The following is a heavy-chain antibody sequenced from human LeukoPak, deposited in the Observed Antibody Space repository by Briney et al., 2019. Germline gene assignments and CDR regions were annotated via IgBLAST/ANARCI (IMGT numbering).Heavy chain of an antibody. CDR1: GFTFYNYA. CDR2: ISGSVGST. Sequence: GGSLRLSCAASGFTFYNYAMSWVRQAPGKGLEWVSVISGSVGSTYYADSVKGRFTISRDNSKNTLYLQMNSLRAEDTAVYVCAKVYGSGSYLSEDYFDCWGQGTLVTVSS. V-gene: IGHV3-23*01. D-gene: IGHD3-10*01. CDR3: AKVYGSGSYLSEDYFDC. J-gene: IGHJ4*02.